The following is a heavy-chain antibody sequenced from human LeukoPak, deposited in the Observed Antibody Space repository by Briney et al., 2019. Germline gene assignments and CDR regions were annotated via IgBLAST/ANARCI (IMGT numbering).Heavy chain of an antibody. Sequence: KTSETLSLTCAVYGGSLSGTYYWSWIRQPPGKGLEWIGEINHSGSTNYNPSLKSRVTIPVDTSKNQFSLKLSSVTAADTAVYYCARAPLSGSYLFDYWGQGTLVTVSS. CDR2: INHSGST. J-gene: IGHJ4*02. V-gene: IGHV4-34*01. D-gene: IGHD1-26*01. CDR1: GGSLSGTYY. CDR3: ARAPLSGSYLFDY.